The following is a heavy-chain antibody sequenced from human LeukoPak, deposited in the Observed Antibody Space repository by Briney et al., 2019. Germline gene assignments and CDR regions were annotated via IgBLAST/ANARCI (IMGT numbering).Heavy chain of an antibody. CDR3: ARNQEGGAYSYYMDV. J-gene: IGHJ6*03. Sequence: SETLSLTCSVSGGSISSSTYYWGWIRQPPGKGLEWIGSMYYSGSTYYNPSLKSRVTISVDTSKNQFSLKLSSVTAADTAVHYCARNQEGGAYSYYMDVWGKGTTVTISS. D-gene: IGHD1-26*01. V-gene: IGHV4-39*01. CDR1: GGSISSSTYY. CDR2: MYYSGST.